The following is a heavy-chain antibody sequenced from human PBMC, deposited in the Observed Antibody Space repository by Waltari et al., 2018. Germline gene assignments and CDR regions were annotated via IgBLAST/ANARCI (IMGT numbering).Heavy chain of an antibody. V-gene: IGHV3-48*03. Sequence: EIQLVESGGGMVQPGGSLRLSCEVSGFIFSDYEMNWVRQAQGKGLGWVSFINPSGYVIYAESVKGRFTISRDNSKSSLFLQMNSLRGEDTAVYFCARGRVGDGDCLDSWGQGTLVTVSS. J-gene: IGHJ5*01. CDR1: GFIFSDYE. D-gene: IGHD2-21*02. CDR2: INPSGYV. CDR3: ARGRVGDGDCLDS.